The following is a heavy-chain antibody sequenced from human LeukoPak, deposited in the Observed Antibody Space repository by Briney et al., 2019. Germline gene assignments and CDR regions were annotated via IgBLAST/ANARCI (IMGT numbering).Heavy chain of an antibody. CDR2: IWSDGSNK. CDR1: GFTFSIYG. V-gene: IGHV3-33*01. Sequence: GGSLRLSCAASGFTFSIYGLHWVRQAPGKGLEWVAVIWSDGSNKYYADSVKGRFTISRDNSKNTLYLQMNSLRAEDTAVYSCARASGPFDYWGQGTLVTVSS. J-gene: IGHJ4*02. CDR3: ARASGPFDY. D-gene: IGHD3-10*01.